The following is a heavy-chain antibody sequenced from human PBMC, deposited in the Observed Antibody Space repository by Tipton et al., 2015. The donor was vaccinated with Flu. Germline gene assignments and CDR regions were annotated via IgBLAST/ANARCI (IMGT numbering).Heavy chain of an antibody. CDR3: ARHPYRDSTADY. CDR1: GYSISSDYY. CDR2: IFHTGST. V-gene: IGHV4-38-2*02. Sequence: TLSPTCTVSGYSISSDYYWGRIRQPPGKGLEWIGNIFHTGSTYYNPSLKSRVTLSVDTSKNQFSLKVISVTAADTAVYYCARHPYRDSTADYWGQGALVTVSS. D-gene: IGHD2-21*02. J-gene: IGHJ4*02.